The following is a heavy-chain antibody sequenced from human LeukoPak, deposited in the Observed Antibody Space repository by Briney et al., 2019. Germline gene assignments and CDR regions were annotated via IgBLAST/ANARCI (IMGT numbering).Heavy chain of an antibody. CDR3: ASRYSSSWYFDY. CDR2: IYHSGST. J-gene: IGHJ4*02. CDR1: GGSISSGGYS. V-gene: IGHV4-30-2*01. D-gene: IGHD6-13*01. Sequence: PSETLPLTCAVSGGSISSGGYSWSWIRQPPGKGLEWIGYIYHSGSTYYNPSLKSRVTISVDRSKNQFSLKLSSVTAADTAVYYCASRYSSSWYFDYWGQGTLVTVSS.